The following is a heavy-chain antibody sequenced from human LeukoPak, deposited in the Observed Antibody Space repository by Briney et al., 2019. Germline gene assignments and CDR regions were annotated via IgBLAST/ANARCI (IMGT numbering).Heavy chain of an antibody. CDR3: ARGYLTGYNWYDP. CDR1: GASISSYY. J-gene: IGHJ5*02. CDR2: MYYSGST. D-gene: IGHD3-9*01. Sequence: SETLSLTCTVSGASISSYYWSWIRQSPGKGLEWIGYMYYSGSTDYNPSLKSRVTISADTSKNQFSLKLSSVTAADTAVYYCARGYLTGYNWYDPWGQGTLVTVSS. V-gene: IGHV4-59*01.